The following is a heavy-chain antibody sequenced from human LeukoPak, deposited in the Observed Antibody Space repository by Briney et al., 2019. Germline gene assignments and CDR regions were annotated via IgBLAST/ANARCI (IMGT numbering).Heavy chain of an antibody. CDR3: ARDAVEQLWFFDYPEFDY. V-gene: IGHV3-33*01. Sequence: PGKSLRLSCAASGFTFNIFDMHWVRQAPGKGLDWVAFLKYDGGIKDYADFVKDRFTISRDNSKNTLYLQLNSLRVEDTAVYYCARDAVEQLWFFDYPEFDYWGQGTLVTVSS. J-gene: IGHJ4*02. CDR2: LKYDGGIK. CDR1: GFTFNIFD. D-gene: IGHD5-18*01.